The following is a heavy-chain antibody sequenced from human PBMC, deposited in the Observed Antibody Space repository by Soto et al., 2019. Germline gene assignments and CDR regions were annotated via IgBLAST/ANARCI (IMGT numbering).Heavy chain of an antibody. CDR3: AKSLSVTTTWFDA. J-gene: IGHJ5*02. CDR2: ISVGDTYT. V-gene: IGHV3-23*01. CDR1: GFTFSSYA. D-gene: IGHD4-17*01. Sequence: EVQLLESGGGLVQPGGSLRLSCAASGFTFSSYAMSWVRQAPGKGLEWVSSISVGDTYTYSADSVKGRFTISRDDSKNTPYLQMNSLRAEDTATYYCAKSLSVTTTWFDAWGQGSLVTVSS.